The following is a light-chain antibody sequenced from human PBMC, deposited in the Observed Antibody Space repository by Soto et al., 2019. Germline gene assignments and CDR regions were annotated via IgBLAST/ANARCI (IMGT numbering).Light chain of an antibody. CDR3: SSYTSSSTRV. V-gene: IGLV2-14*01. CDR2: EVS. CDR1: SSDVGGYNY. J-gene: IGLJ2*01. Sequence: QSALTQPASVSGSPGQSITISCTGTSSDVGGYNYVSWYQQHPGKAPKVMIYEVSIRPSGVSNRFSGSKSGNTASLTISGLEAEGEADYFCSSYTSSSTRVFGGGTKLTVL.